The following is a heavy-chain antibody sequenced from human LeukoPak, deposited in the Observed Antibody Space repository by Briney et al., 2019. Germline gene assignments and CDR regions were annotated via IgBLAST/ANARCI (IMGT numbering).Heavy chain of an antibody. V-gene: IGHV1-2*02. CDR1: GYTFTGYY. J-gene: IGHJ3*02. D-gene: IGHD1-7*01. CDR2: INPNSGGT. CDR3: AYNWNYGLAFDI. Sequence: ASVKVSCKASGYTFTGYYMHWVRQAPGQGLEWMGWINPNSGGTNYAQKFQGRVTMTRDTSISTAYMELSRLRSGDTAVYYCAYNWNYGLAFDIWGQGTMVTVSS.